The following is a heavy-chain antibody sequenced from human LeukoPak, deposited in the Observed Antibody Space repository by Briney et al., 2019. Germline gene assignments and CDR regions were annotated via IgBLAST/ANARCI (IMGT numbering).Heavy chain of an antibody. CDR1: GFTFSDHH. Sequence: GGSLRLSCAASGFTFSDHHMSWIRQAPGKALEWVANIKHDGSEKQDGSEKNYVDSVKGRFTISRDNAKNSLYLQMNSLRAEDTAVYYCAKGGIAAAGTRFDYWGQGTLVTVSS. D-gene: IGHD6-13*01. CDR2: IKHDGSEKQDGSEK. J-gene: IGHJ4*02. V-gene: IGHV3-7*03. CDR3: AKGGIAAAGTRFDY.